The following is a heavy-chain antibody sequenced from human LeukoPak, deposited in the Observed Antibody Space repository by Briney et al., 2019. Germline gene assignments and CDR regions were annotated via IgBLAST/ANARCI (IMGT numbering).Heavy chain of an antibody. J-gene: IGHJ4*02. Sequence: GSLRLSCAASGFTFSSYGMHWVRQAPGKGLEWVAVISYDGSNKYYADSVKGRFTISRDNSKNTLYLQMNSLRAEDTAVYYCAKDQHGDYSFDYWGQGTLVTVSS. CDR1: GFTFSSYG. D-gene: IGHD4-17*01. V-gene: IGHV3-30*18. CDR3: AKDQHGDYSFDY. CDR2: ISYDGSNK.